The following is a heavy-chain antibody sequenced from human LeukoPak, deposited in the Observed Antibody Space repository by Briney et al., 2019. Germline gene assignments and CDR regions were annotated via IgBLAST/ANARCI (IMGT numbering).Heavy chain of an antibody. J-gene: IGHJ5*02. V-gene: IGHV3-23*01. CDR3: VKEGDGHSYAPKTGPPT. CDR1: GFTFSSYS. Sequence: PGGSLRLSCAASGFTFSSYSMTWVRQAPGKGLEWVSSIIVSGTTYYSDSVKGRFNIFRDNSKNTLYLQMNNLADEDTAVYYCVKEGDGHSYAPKTGPPTWGQGTLVTVSS. CDR2: IIVSGTT. D-gene: IGHD5-18*01.